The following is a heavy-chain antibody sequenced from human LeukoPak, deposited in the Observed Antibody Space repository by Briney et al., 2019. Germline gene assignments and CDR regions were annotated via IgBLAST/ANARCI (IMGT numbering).Heavy chain of an antibody. CDR2: IAYDGSRA. V-gene: IGHV3-33*01. CDR3: TRYNNDRFDY. J-gene: IGHJ4*02. D-gene: IGHD1-14*01. CDR1: GFTFGGYG. Sequence: GRSLRLSCAGSGFTFGGYGMHWFRQTPGKGLEWVAVIAYDGSRAFYADSVKGRFTISRDNSKNTMSVQMDDLRAEDTAVYYCTRYNNDRFDYWGQGTLVTVSS.